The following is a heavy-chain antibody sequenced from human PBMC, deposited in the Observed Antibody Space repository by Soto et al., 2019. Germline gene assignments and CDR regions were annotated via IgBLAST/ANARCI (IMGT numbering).Heavy chain of an antibody. D-gene: IGHD5-18*01. Sequence: GASVKVSCKASGGTFSSYAISWVRQAPGQGLEWMGGIIPIFGTANYAQKFQGRVTITADESTSTAYMELSSLRSEDKAGYYWASRDGPRSSYGPNPSNASWGQGTLVTVPP. CDR1: GGTFSSYA. CDR2: IIPIFGTA. V-gene: IGHV1-69*13. J-gene: IGHJ5*02. CDR3: ASRDGPRSSYGPNPSNAS.